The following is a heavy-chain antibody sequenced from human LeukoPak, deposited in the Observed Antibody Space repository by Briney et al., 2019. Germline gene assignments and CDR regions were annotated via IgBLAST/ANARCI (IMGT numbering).Heavy chain of an antibody. CDR3: ARDSTPSHAFDI. D-gene: IGHD2-2*01. CDR2: ISSSSSYI. V-gene: IGHV3-21*01. CDR1: GFTFSSYS. J-gene: IGHJ3*02. Sequence: GGSLRLSCAASGFTFSSYSMTWVRQAPGKGLEWVSSISSSSSYIYYADSVKGRFTISRDNAKNSLYLQMNSLRAEDTAVYYCARDSTPSHAFDIWGQGTMVTVSS.